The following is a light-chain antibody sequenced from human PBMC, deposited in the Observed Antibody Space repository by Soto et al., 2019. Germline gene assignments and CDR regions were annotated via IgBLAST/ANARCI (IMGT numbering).Light chain of an antibody. J-gene: IGLJ7*01. V-gene: IGLV2-23*02. CDR2: EVT. Sequence: QSVLTQPACVSGSPGQSITISCTGTSSDVGSHNLVSWYQQHPGQAPKLMIYEVTKRPLGVSTRFSASKSGNTASLTISGLQDEDEADYYCCSYGGSRAVFGGGTQLTVL. CDR3: CSYGGSRAV. CDR1: SSDVGSHNL.